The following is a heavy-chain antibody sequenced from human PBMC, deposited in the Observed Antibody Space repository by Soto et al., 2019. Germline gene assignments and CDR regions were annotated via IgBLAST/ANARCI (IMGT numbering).Heavy chain of an antibody. D-gene: IGHD3-10*01. CDR1: GFTFSSYA. Sequence: EVQLLEAGGGLVQPGESLRLSCAASGFTFSSYAMSWVRQAPGKGLEWVSAISGTGATTFYTDSLKGRFTISRDNSKNMLYLQMKNLRVEDTAMYYCAKGLSGSGYFDPWGQGTLVTVSS. CDR2: ISGTGATT. V-gene: IGHV3-23*01. CDR3: AKGLSGSGYFDP. J-gene: IGHJ5*02.